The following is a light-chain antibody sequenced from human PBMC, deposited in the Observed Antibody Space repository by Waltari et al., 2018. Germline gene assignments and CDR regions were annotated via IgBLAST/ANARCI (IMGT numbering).Light chain of an antibody. CDR3: QQRHSWPLT. V-gene: IGKV3-11*01. J-gene: IGKJ4*01. Sequence: SCRASQNVNNFLAWYQQKPGQAPRLLIYDTSNRATGIPARFSGSGSGTDFTLTISSLDPEDFAVYYCQQRHSWPLTFGGGTKVEIK. CDR2: DTS. CDR1: QNVNNF.